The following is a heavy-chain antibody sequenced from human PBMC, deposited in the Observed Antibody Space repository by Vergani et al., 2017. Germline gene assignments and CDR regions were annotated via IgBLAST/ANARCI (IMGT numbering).Heavy chain of an antibody. D-gene: IGHD1-26*01. CDR3: ARDLIVGATPDAFDI. CDR1: GFTFSSYA. J-gene: IGHJ3*02. Sequence: VQLVESGGGLVQPGGSLRLSCAASGFTFSSYAMSWVRQAPGKGLEWVAVISYDGSNKYYADSVKGRFTISRDNSKNTLYLQMNSLRAEDTAVYYCARDLIVGATPDAFDIWGQGTMVTVSS. V-gene: IGHV3-30*04. CDR2: ISYDGSNK.